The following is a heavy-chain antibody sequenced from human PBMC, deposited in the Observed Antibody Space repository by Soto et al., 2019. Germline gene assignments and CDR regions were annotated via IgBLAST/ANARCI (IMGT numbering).Heavy chain of an antibody. CDR2: ISGSGGTR. J-gene: IGHJ3*02. V-gene: IGHV3-23*01. Sequence: GGSLRLSCAASGFTFRSYAMSWVRQAPGKGLEWVSHISGSGGTRNYADSVKGRFTISRDTKNTLFLQMNSLRGDDTAVYYCARENGLKIWGDGFAIWGQGTVVTVSS. D-gene: IGHD7-27*01. CDR3: ARENGLKIWGDGFAI. CDR1: GFTFRSYA.